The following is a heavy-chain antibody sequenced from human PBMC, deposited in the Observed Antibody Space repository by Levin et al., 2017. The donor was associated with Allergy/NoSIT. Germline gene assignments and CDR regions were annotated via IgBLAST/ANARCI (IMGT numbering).Heavy chain of an antibody. CDR3: ARDRGQVGLVDY. J-gene: IGHJ4*02. CDR2: LPSAFPSP. CDR1: GFPFSGYW. V-gene: IGHV3-7*01. Sequence: SLLLSFPASGFPFSGYWMSWVRQAPGPFLAFFSPLPSAFPSPSYVDSVRGRFTISRDNAKNSLYLQMNSLRADDTALYYCARDRGQVGLVDYWGQGTLVTVSS. D-gene: IGHD6-6*01.